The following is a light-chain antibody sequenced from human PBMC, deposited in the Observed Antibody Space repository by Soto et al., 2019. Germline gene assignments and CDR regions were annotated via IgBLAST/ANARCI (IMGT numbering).Light chain of an antibody. CDR2: GAS. Sequence: DIQLTQSPSFLSVSVGGRVTITCRASQAISSHLAWYQQKPGKAPNLLIYGASTLQSGVPSRFSGSRSGTEFTLTVSSLQPDDFATYYCQQYNDSFPYTFGQGTKLEIK. J-gene: IGKJ2*01. CDR1: QAISSH. V-gene: IGKV1-9*01. CDR3: QQYNDSFPYT.